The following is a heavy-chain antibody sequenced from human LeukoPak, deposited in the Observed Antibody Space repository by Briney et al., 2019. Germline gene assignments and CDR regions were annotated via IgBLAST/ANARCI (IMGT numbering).Heavy chain of an antibody. Sequence: ASVKVSCTASGYTFTSYGISWVRQAPGQGLEWMGWISAYNGNTNYAQKLQGRVTSTTDTSTSTAYMELRSLRSDDTAVYYCARETPLSGYSYGYGGYYYYYMDVWGKGTTVTVSS. CDR2: ISAYNGNT. V-gene: IGHV1-18*01. CDR3: ARETPLSGYSYGYGGYYYYYMDV. CDR1: GYTFTSYG. J-gene: IGHJ6*03. D-gene: IGHD5-18*01.